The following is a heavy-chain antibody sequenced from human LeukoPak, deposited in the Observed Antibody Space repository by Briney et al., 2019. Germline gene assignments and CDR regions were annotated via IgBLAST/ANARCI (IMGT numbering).Heavy chain of an antibody. J-gene: IGHJ4*02. Sequence: PSETLSLTCTVSGGSIRSHYWSWIRQPPGKGLEWIGFVYYSGVTKYNPSLNSRVTLSLDIPKNHFTLKLTSVTAADTAVYYCARRVAVRPRYYFDYWGQGTLVTVSP. CDR1: GGSIRSHY. CDR2: VYYSGVT. CDR3: ARRVAVRPRYYFDY. D-gene: IGHD6-6*01. V-gene: IGHV4-59*08.